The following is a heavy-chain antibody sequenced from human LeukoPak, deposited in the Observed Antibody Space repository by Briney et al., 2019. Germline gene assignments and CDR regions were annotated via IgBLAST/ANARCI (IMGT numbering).Heavy chain of an antibody. Sequence: GGSLRLSCAASGFTFRNYGMHWVRQGTGKGLEWVSFIWSEGNNRFYADSVKGRFTISRDNSKNMLYLQMDSLRPEDTAVYYCAKDPGASVPGFPMAVWGEGTTVIVSS. CDR3: AKDPGASVPGFPMAV. V-gene: IGHV3-30*02. CDR1: GFTFRNYG. CDR2: IWSEGNNR. J-gene: IGHJ6*03. D-gene: IGHD2-8*02.